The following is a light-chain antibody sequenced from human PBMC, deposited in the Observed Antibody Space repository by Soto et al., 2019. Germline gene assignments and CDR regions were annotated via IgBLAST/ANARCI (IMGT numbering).Light chain of an antibody. CDR1: SNDVGGYNY. Sequence: QSVLAQPPSPSGSPGQSVTISCTGTSNDVGGYNYVSWYQQHPGKAPKLMIYEVSKRPSGVPDRFSGSKSGNTASLTVSGLQAEDEADYYCSSYAGSNNPYVFGTGTKVTV. J-gene: IGLJ1*01. CDR3: SSYAGSNNPYV. V-gene: IGLV2-8*01. CDR2: EVS.